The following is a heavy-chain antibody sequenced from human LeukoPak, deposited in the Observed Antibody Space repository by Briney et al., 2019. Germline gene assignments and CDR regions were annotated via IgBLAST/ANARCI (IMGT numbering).Heavy chain of an antibody. Sequence: PGGSLRLSCAASGFTFSSYAMTWVRQAPGKGLEWISAISGPGGAPFYADSVKGRFTISRDNSNNMLHLQMNSLRADDTALYYCAINPGDYDDFDYWGQGTLVTVSS. D-gene: IGHD4-17*01. V-gene: IGHV3-23*01. CDR2: ISGPGGAP. CDR1: GFTFSSYA. J-gene: IGHJ4*02. CDR3: AINPGDYDDFDY.